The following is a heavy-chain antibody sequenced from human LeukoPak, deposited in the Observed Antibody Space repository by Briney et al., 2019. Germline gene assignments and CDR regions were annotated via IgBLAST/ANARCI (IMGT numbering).Heavy chain of an antibody. CDR2: IDSDGSPT. CDR3: AREDQQFWSVGAMDV. J-gene: IGHJ6*02. D-gene: IGHD3-3*01. CDR1: EFVFSNYW. Sequence: GGSXXLSCAASEFVFSNYWMHWGRQAPGEGXGWVSRIDSDGSPTTYADSVEGRFTISRDNAKNTLYLQMNSLRAEDTAVYYCAREDQQFWSVGAMDVWGQGTAVSVSS. V-gene: IGHV3-74*01.